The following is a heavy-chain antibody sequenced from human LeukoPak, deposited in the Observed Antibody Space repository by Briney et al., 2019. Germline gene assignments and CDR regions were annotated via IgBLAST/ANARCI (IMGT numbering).Heavy chain of an antibody. Sequence: PGGSLRLSCAASGFTFSSYWMHWVRQAPGKGLVWVSRINSDGSSTSYADSVKGRFTISRDNAKSTLYLQMNSLRAEDTAVYYCASVGPAYTAAEDYWGQGTLVTVSS. J-gene: IGHJ4*02. CDR3: ASVGPAYTAAEDY. V-gene: IGHV3-74*01. CDR1: GFTFSSYW. CDR2: INSDGSST. D-gene: IGHD3-16*01.